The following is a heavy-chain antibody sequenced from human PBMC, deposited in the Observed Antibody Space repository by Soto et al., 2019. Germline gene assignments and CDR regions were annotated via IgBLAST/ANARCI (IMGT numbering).Heavy chain of an antibody. V-gene: IGHV3-21*04. D-gene: IGHD3-9*01. CDR3: AREDPILTGYYYFDY. CDR1: GFTFTRYS. CDR2: ISSTTNYI. J-gene: IGHJ4*02. Sequence: GGSLRLSCAASGFTFTRYSMNWVRQAPGKGLEWVSSISSTTNYIYYGDSMKGRFTISRDTSKNQFSLKLSSVTAADTAVYYCAREDPILTGYYYFDYWGQGTLVTVSS.